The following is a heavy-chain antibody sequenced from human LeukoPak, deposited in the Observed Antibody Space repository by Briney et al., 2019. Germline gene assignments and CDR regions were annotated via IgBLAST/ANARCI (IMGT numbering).Heavy chain of an antibody. D-gene: IGHD6-25*01. J-gene: IGHJ6*03. V-gene: IGHV3-13*01. Sequence: PGGSLRLSCAASGFTFSSYDMHWVRQATGKGLEWVSAIGTAGDTYYPGSVKGRFTISRENAKNSLYLQMNSLRAGDTAVYYCARAVRPRGLFRYYYYMDVWGKGTTVTISS. CDR3: ARAVRPRGLFRYYYYMDV. CDR2: IGTAGDT. CDR1: GFTFSSYD.